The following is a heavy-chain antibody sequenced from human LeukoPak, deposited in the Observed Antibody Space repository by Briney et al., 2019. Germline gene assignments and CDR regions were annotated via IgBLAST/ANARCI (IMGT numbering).Heavy chain of an antibody. D-gene: IGHD6-19*01. CDR2: ISYDGSNK. CDR3: ARARSGWYLGQFDY. CDR1: GSTFSSYA. V-gene: IGHV3-30*04. J-gene: IGHJ4*02. Sequence: PGGSLRLSCVVSGSTFSSYAMHWVRQAPGKALEWVAVISYDGSNKYYADSVKGRFTISRDNSKNTLYLQMNSLRAEDTAVYYCARARSGWYLGQFDYWGQGTLVTVSS.